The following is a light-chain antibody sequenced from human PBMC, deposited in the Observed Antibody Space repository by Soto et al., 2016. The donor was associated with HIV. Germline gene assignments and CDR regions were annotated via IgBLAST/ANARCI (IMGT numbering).Light chain of an antibody. CDR3: QSADSSDTVV. CDR2: KHN. J-gene: IGLJ2*01. CDR1: ALPKQY. V-gene: IGLV3-25*03. Sequence: SYELTQPPSVSVSPGQTARITCSGDALPKQYAYWYQQKPGQAPVLVIYKHNERPSGIPERFSGSSSGTTVTLTISGVQAEDEADYYCQSADSSDTVVFGGGTKLTV.